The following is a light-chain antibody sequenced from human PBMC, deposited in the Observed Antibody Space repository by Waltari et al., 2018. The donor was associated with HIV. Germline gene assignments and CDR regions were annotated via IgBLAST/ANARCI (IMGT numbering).Light chain of an antibody. V-gene: IGKV3-20*01. J-gene: IGKJ2*01. CDR3: QHYDTSPPVYT. CDR1: HPVSSSA. Sequence: TVLTQSPDTQSLSPGETATLSCRASHPVSSSALAWYQQQPGQAPRLLIYGASNRATGIPDRFSGSVSGTEFTLTISRLEPEDFAVYYCQHYDTSPPVYTFGQGTKLEIK. CDR2: GAS.